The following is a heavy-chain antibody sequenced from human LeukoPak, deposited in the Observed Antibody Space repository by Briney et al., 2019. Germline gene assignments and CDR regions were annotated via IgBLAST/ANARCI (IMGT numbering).Heavy chain of an antibody. D-gene: IGHD3-10*01. Sequence: PRGSLRLSCAASGFTFTSYAMSSVPQAPGEGLWWVSAICASGGSTYCVDSVEGRFTISRDTSKNTLYPQTSSLRAEDTAVYDCASDREYYYASGSFDYWGQGTLVTVSS. J-gene: IGHJ4*02. CDR2: ICASGGST. CDR3: ASDREYYYASGSFDY. V-gene: IGHV3-23*01. CDR1: GFTFTSYA.